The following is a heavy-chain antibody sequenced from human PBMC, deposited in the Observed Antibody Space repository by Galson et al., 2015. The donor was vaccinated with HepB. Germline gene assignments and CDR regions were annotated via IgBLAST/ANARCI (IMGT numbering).Heavy chain of an antibody. CDR3: AKDGRTTSDYPYFDY. V-gene: IGHV3-9*01. CDR2: ISWNSGKI. Sequence: SLRLSCAASGFTFDEYAIHWVRQAPGKGLEWVSGISWNSGKIAYADSVRGRFTISRDNAKKSLYLQMNSLRAEDTALYYCAKDGRTTSDYPYFDYWGQGTLVTVSS. J-gene: IGHJ4*02. CDR1: GFTFDEYA. D-gene: IGHD5-12*01.